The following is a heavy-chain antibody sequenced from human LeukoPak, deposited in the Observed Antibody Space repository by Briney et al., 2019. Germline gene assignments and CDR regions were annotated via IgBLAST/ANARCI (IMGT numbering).Heavy chain of an antibody. Sequence: ASVKVSCKASGYTFTSYAMHWVRQAPGQRLEWMGWINAGNGNTKYSQKFQGRVTITRDTSASTAYMELSSLRSEDTAVYYCASEKYQLLSARYYYYGMDVWGQGTTVTVSS. J-gene: IGHJ6*02. CDR1: GYTFTSYA. CDR2: INAGNGNT. V-gene: IGHV1-3*01. D-gene: IGHD2-2*01. CDR3: ASEKYQLLSARYYYYGMDV.